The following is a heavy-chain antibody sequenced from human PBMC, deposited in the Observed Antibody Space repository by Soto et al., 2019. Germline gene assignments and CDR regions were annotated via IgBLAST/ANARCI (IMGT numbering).Heavy chain of an antibody. CDR2: IYHSGST. D-gene: IGHD5-12*01. Sequence: PSETLSLTCAVSGGSISSSNWWSWVRQPPGKGLEWIGEIYHSGSTNYNPSLKSRVTISVDKSKNQFSLKLSSVTAADTAVYYWARVGYNSTPFDSGGRGPLVTVP. V-gene: IGHV4-4*02. CDR3: ARVGYNSTPFDS. CDR1: GGSISSSNW. J-gene: IGHJ4*02.